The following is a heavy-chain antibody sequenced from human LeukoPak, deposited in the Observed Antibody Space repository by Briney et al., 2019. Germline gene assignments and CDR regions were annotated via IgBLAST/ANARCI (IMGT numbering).Heavy chain of an antibody. CDR3: ARGYRKYYYDSSGYNPGTGNWFDP. CDR1: GYTFTSYD. CDR2: MNPNSGNT. D-gene: IGHD3-22*01. J-gene: IGHJ5*02. Sequence: TSVKVSCKASGYTFTSYDINWVRQATGQGLEWMGWMNPNSGNTGYAQKFQGRVTMTRNTSISTAYMELSSLRSEDTAVYYCARGYRKYYYDSSGYNPGTGNWFDPWGQGTLVTVSS. V-gene: IGHV1-8*01.